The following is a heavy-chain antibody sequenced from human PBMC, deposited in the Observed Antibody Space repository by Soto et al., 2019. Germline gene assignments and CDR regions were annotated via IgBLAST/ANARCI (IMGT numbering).Heavy chain of an antibody. V-gene: IGHV3-23*01. J-gene: IGHJ3*02. D-gene: IGHD3-9*01. Sequence: GGALRRSCAGCGGTVSSYAMRSVRQDTGKGLEWVSAISGSGGSTYYADSVKGRFTISRDNSKNTLYLQMNSLRAEDTAVYYCAKDNIAGYFHWSHAAFAIRRHRTMVTVS. CDR1: GGTVSSYA. CDR2: ISGSGGST. CDR3: AKDNIAGYFHWSHAAFAI.